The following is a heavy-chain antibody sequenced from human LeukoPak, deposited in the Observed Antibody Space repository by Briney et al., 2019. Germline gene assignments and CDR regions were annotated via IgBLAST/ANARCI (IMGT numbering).Heavy chain of an antibody. CDR3: QKTAYDILTGYYYIDY. CDR2: IYYSGST. J-gene: IGHJ4*02. V-gene: IGHV4-39*01. D-gene: IGHD3-9*01. Sequence: SETLSLTCTVSGGSISSSSYYWDWIRQPPGKGLECIGSIYYSGSTYYNPYLKSRVTISVDTSKNQFSLKLNSVTAADTVFFYKQKTAYDILTGYYYIDYWGQGTLVTVSS. CDR1: GGSISSSSYY.